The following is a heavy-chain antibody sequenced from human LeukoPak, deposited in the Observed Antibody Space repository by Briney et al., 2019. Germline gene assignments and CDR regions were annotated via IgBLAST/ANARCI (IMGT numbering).Heavy chain of an antibody. CDR2: IYYSGTT. V-gene: IGHV4-59*01. CDR3: ARRGHSGSYYTFDH. D-gene: IGHD1-26*01. J-gene: IGHJ4*02. Sequence: SETLSLTCTVSGGSLSTYYWSWIRQPPGKELEWIASIYYSGTTNFNTSLKRRSTISVDTSKNQFSLKLRSVTAADTAVYYCARRGHSGSYYTFDHWGQGTLVAVSS. CDR1: GGSLSTYY.